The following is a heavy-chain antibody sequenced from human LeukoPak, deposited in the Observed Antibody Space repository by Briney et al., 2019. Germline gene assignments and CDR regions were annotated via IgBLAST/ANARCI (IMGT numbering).Heavy chain of an antibody. CDR2: INPNSGGT. Sequence: ASVKVSCKASGYTFTGYYMHWVRQAPGQGLEWMGWINPNSGGTNYAQKFQGRVTMTRDTSISTAYMELSRLRSDDTAVYYCARELPAANSGWFDPWGQGTLATVSS. D-gene: IGHD2-2*01. V-gene: IGHV1-2*02. CDR3: ARELPAANSGWFDP. J-gene: IGHJ5*02. CDR1: GYTFTGYY.